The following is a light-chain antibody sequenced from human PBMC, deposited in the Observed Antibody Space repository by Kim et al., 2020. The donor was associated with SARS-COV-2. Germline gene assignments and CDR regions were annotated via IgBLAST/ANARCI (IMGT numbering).Light chain of an antibody. CDR1: SSDDGSYNL. V-gene: IGLV2-23*02. CDR3: CSYAGSRRL. Sequence: PGQSINISCTGTSSDDGSYNLVSWYQQHPGKAPKLMIYEVSKRPSGVSNRFSGSKSGNTASLTISGLQDEDEADYYCCSYAGSRRLFGGGTQLTVL. CDR2: EVS. J-gene: IGLJ3*02.